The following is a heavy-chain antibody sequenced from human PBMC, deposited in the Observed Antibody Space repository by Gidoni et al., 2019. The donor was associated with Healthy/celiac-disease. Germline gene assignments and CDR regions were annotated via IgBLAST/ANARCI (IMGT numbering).Heavy chain of an antibody. CDR2: SIPICGTA. V-gene: IGHV1-69*01. CDR1: GGTFSSYA. J-gene: IGHJ4*02. Sequence: QVQQVQSGAEVKKPGCSVKVSCKASGGTFSSYAISWVRQAPGQGLEWMGGSIPICGTANYAQKFQGRVTITADESTSTAYMELSSLRSEDTAVYYCANTPAAMDGGFDYWGQGTLVTVSS. CDR3: ANTPAAMDGGFDY. D-gene: IGHD2-2*01.